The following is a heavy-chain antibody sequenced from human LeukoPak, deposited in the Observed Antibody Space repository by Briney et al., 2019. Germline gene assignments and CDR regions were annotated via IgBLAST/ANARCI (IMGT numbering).Heavy chain of an antibody. V-gene: IGHV4-39*01. CDR2: IYYSGST. D-gene: IGHD3-22*01. Sequence: SVTLSLTCTVSGGSISSSSYYWGWIRQTPGKGLEWIGSIYYSGSTYYNPSLKSRVTISVDTSKNQFSLKLSSVAAADTAVYYCARYYDSRGYSPSGVDYWGQGTLVTVSS. CDR1: GGSISSSSYY. J-gene: IGHJ4*02. CDR3: ARYYDSRGYSPSGVDY.